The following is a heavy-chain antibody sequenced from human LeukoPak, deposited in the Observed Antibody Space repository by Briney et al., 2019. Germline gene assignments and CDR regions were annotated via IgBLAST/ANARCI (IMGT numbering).Heavy chain of an antibody. CDR1: QFTFSNYG. CDR3: AKTIQGYIYAHFDY. J-gene: IGHJ4*02. V-gene: IGHV3-23*01. CDR2: ISAGGGST. Sequence: GGSLRLSCATSQFTFSNYGMSWGRQDPGKGREWVSSISAGGGSTYYGDSVKGRFTISRANSKNTLYLQMHSLSAEDTAVYYCAKTIQGYIYAHFDYWGQGTLVTVSS. D-gene: IGHD2/OR15-2a*01.